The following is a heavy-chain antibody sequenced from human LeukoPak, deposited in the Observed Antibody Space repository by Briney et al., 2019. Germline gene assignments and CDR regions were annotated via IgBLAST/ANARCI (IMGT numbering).Heavy chain of an antibody. J-gene: IGHJ3*02. V-gene: IGHV1-69*01. CDR3: ARSRYFDWLRDFDI. Sequence: SVKVSCKASGGTFSSYAISWVRQAPGQGLEWMGGIIPIFGTANYAQKFQGRVTITADESTSTAYMELSSLRSEDTAVYYCARSRYFDWLRDFDIWGQGAMVTVSS. D-gene: IGHD3-9*01. CDR2: IIPIFGTA. CDR1: GGTFSSYA.